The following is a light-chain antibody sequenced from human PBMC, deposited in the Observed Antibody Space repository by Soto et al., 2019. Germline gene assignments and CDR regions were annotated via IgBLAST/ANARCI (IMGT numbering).Light chain of an antibody. CDR2: KAS. CDR3: QQYESYSPT. V-gene: IGKV1-5*03. CDR1: QSISSW. Sequence: DIQMTQSPSTLSASVGDRVTITCRASQSISSWLAWYQQKPGKAPKLLIYKASSLESGVPSMFSGSGSETEFTLTISSLQPDDFATYYCQQYESYSPTFGQGTRLEIK. J-gene: IGKJ2*01.